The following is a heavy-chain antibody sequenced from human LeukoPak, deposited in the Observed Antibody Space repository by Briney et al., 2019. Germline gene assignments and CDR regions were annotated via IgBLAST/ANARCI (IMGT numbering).Heavy chain of an antibody. CDR3: VRAYGDTDY. Sequence: SETLSLTCAVYGGPFSGYYWSWIRQPPGKGLEWIGEINHSGSTNYNPSLKSRVTISVETSKNQFFLKLSSVAAADTAVYCCVRAYGDTDYWGQGTLVTVSS. CDR2: INHSGST. J-gene: IGHJ4*02. CDR1: GGPFSGYY. V-gene: IGHV4-34*01. D-gene: IGHD4-17*01.